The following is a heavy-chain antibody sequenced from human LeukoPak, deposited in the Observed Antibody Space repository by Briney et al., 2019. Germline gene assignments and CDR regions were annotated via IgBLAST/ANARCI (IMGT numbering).Heavy chain of an antibody. J-gene: IGHJ3*02. CDR2: IYYSGST. Sequence: SETLSLTCTVSGGSISSSSYYWGWIRQPPGKGLEWIGSIYYSGSTYYNPSLKSRVTISVDTSKNQLSLKLSSVTAADTAVYYCARPYYDFWSGYNDAFDIWGQGTMVTVSS. CDR1: GGSISSSSYY. V-gene: IGHV4-39*07. D-gene: IGHD3-3*01. CDR3: ARPYYDFWSGYNDAFDI.